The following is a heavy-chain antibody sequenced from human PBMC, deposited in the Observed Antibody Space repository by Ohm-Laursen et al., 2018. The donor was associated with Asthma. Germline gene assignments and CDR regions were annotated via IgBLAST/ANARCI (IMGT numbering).Heavy chain of an antibody. V-gene: IGHV1-18*01. CDR1: GYTFTSYG. J-gene: IGHJ5*02. D-gene: IGHD2-15*01. CDR3: ARVADCSGGSCYHDNWFDP. Sequence: ASVKVSCKASGYTFTSYGISWVRQAPGQGLEWMGWISAYNGNTNYAQKLQGRVTMTTDTSTSTAYMELRSLRSDDTAVYYCARVADCSGGSCYHDNWFDPWGQGTLVTVSS. CDR2: ISAYNGNT.